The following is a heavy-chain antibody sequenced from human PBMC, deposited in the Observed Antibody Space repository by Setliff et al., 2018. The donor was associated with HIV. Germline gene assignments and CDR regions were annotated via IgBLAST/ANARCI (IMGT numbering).Heavy chain of an antibody. Sequence: SETLSLTCAVYGESFSGYYWTWIRQSPGKGLEWIGEINHSGSTNYNPPLKSRVTISVDTSKNQFSLKLHSMTAADTAVYFCARGRAYSSGWGLLRNYSMDVWGKGTTVTVSS. J-gene: IGHJ6*03. CDR1: GESFSGYY. D-gene: IGHD6-19*01. V-gene: IGHV4-34*01. CDR2: INHSGST. CDR3: ARGRAYSSGWGLLRNYSMDV.